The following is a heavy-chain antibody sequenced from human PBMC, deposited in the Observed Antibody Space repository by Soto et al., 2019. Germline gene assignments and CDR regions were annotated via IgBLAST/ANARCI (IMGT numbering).Heavy chain of an antibody. Sequence: QVQLVQSGAEVKKPGASVKVSCKASGYIFTNHYIHWVRQAPGQGLEWMGIINPSGGSTNYLQKFKGRITMTRDTSTSTVYMELSSLRSEDTAVYCCARADYYDSSGFYYDCWGQGSLVTVSS. CDR3: ARADYYDSSGFYYDC. D-gene: IGHD3-22*01. V-gene: IGHV1-46*01. J-gene: IGHJ4*02. CDR2: INPSGGST. CDR1: GYIFTNHY.